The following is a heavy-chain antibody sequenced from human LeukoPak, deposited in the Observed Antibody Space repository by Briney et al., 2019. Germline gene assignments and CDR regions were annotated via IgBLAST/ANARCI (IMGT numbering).Heavy chain of an antibody. CDR1: GYTFTSYG. D-gene: IGHD3-9*01. Sequence: ASVKVSCKASGYTFTSYGISWVRQAPGQGLEWMGWISAYNGNTNYAQKLQGRVTMTTDPSTSTAYMELRSLRSDDTAVYYCARDRGRYFDWFGFDYWGQGTLVTVSS. CDR2: ISAYNGNT. CDR3: ARDRGRYFDWFGFDY. J-gene: IGHJ4*02. V-gene: IGHV1-18*01.